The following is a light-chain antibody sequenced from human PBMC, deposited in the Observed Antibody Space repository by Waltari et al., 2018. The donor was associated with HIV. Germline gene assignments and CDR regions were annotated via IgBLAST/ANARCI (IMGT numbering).Light chain of an antibody. CDR1: SSNIWPGYD. Sequence: QSVLTQPPSVSVAPGQRVTISCTRGSSNIWPGYDVHCYQQLPGTAPKLRIYGNTNRPCGVADGFSCSKSATSAALAITRVQAEDEAAYYCQSYDSSLRGVVFGGGTKLTVL. V-gene: IGLV1-40*01. CDR3: QSYDSSLRGVV. J-gene: IGLJ2*01. CDR2: GNT.